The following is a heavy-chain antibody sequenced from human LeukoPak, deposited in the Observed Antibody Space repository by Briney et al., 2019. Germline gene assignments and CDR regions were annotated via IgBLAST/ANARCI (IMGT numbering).Heavy chain of an antibody. D-gene: IGHD3-22*01. V-gene: IGHV4-31*03. Sequence: SQTLSLTCTVSGGPISSGDYYWSWIRQHPGKGLEWIGYIHYSESTYYNPSLKSRVTISVDTSKNQFSLKLSSVTAADTAVYYCARMVSSGYSYYYYYGMDVWGQGTTVTVSS. CDR1: GGPISSGDYY. J-gene: IGHJ6*02. CDR2: IHYSEST. CDR3: ARMVSSGYSYYYYYGMDV.